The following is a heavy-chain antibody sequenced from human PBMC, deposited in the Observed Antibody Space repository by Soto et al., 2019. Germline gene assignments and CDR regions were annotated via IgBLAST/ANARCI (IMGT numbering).Heavy chain of an antibody. CDR3: AREGIYDFWSGYPSNYMDV. D-gene: IGHD3-3*01. V-gene: IGHV4-34*01. J-gene: IGHJ6*03. CDR2: INHSGST. CDR1: GGSFSGYY. Sequence: SETLSLTCAVYGGSFSGYYWSWIRQPPGKGLERIGYINHSGSTNYNPSLKSRVTISVDTSKNQFSLKLSSVTAADTAVYYCAREGIYDFWSGYPSNYMDVWGKGTTVTVSS.